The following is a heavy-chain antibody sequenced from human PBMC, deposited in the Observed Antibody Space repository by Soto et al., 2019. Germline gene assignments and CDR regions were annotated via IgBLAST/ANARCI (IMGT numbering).Heavy chain of an antibody. CDR2: IFPADSDT. D-gene: IGHD1-26*01. CDR1: GYSFTTSW. CDR3: ATYSGIYVDF. Sequence: EVQLVQSGAEVKKPGESLKISCKASGYSFTTSWIAWVRQMPGKGLEWMGIIFPADSDTTYSPSFQGQVTISADTSITPAYLQWSSLKASDTAMYYCATYSGIYVDFWGQGTLVTVSS. V-gene: IGHV5-51*03. J-gene: IGHJ4*02.